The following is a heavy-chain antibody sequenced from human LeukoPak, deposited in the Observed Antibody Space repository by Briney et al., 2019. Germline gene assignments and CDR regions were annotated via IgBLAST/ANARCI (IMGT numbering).Heavy chain of an antibody. V-gene: IGHV4-31*03. CDR1: GDSINSRGYY. CDR2: ISYSGST. J-gene: IGHJ6*02. D-gene: IGHD3-9*01. Sequence: SETLSLTCTVSGDSINSRGYYWTWIRQYPGKGLEWIGYISYSGSTNYNPSLKSRVTILVDTSKTQFSLKLSSVTAADTAVYYCARENDILTGYSSMDVWGQGTTVTVSS. CDR3: ARENDILTGYSSMDV.